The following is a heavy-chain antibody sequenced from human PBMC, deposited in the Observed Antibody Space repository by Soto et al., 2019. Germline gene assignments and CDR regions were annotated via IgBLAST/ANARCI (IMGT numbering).Heavy chain of an antibody. J-gene: IGHJ4*02. CDR1: GFSFSSSA. CDR3: AKDTLRVVHPLVFDQ. D-gene: IGHD3-3*01. Sequence: HPXVSLRLSCEASGFSFSSSAMNGVRQAPGKGLEWISVISGSGGATYFADSVKGRFTISRDNSKNTLYLQMNSLRAEDTAVYYCAKDTLRVVHPLVFDQWGQGSLVTVSS. V-gene: IGHV3-23*01. CDR2: ISGSGGAT.